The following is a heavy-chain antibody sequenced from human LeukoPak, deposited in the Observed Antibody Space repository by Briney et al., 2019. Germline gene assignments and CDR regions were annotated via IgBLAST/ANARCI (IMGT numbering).Heavy chain of an antibody. V-gene: IGHV3-66*01. Sequence: GGSLRLSCAAFGFTVSSKYMSWVRQAPGKGLEWVSVLYSGGDTYYADSVKGRFTISRDNSKNTLYLQMNNLRPEDTAVYYSARGDTGFSSAWGRDFDYWGQGTLVTVSS. CDR3: ARGDTGFSSAWGRDFDY. J-gene: IGHJ4*02. D-gene: IGHD6-19*01. CDR2: LYSGGDT. CDR1: GFTVSSKY.